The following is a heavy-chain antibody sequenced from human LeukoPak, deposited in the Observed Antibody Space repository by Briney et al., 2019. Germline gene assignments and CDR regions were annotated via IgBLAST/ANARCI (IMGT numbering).Heavy chain of an antibody. CDR2: IKQDGSEK. Sequence: GGSLRLSCVASGFIFSSYWMSWVRQAPGKGLEWVANIKQDGSEKYYVDSVKGRFTISRDNAKNSLYLQMNSLRDEDTAVYYCARGSKDYWGQGTLVTVSS. V-gene: IGHV3-7*01. CDR1: GFIFSSYW. CDR3: ARGSKDY. J-gene: IGHJ4*02. D-gene: IGHD6-13*01.